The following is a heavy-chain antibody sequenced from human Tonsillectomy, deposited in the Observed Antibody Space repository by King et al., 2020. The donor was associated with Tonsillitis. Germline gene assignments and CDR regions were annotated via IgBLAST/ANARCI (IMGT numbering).Heavy chain of an antibody. CDR1: GFTFSSSA. D-gene: IGHD3-16*01. J-gene: IGHJ6*02. Sequence: VQLVESGGGVVQPGRSLRLSCAASGFTFSSSAMHWVRQAPGKGLEWVAVISFDGTNKYYADSVKGRFTISRDNSKNTLYLQMNSLRADDTAVYYCATVGAGTSTSYDKDYYYNHMDVWGQGTTVTVSS. V-gene: IGHV3-30-3*01. CDR3: ATVGAGTSTSYDKDYYYNHMDV. CDR2: ISFDGTNK.